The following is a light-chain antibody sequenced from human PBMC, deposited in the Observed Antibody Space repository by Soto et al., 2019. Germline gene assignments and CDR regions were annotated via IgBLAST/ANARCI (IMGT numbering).Light chain of an antibody. CDR3: QSYDSSLSGSRV. CDR1: SSNIGAGYD. CDR2: GNS. J-gene: IGLJ2*01. V-gene: IGLV1-40*01. Sequence: QSVLTQPPSVSGAPGQRVTISCTGSSSNIGAGYDVHWYQQLPGTAPKLLIYGNSKRPSGVPDRFSGSKSGASASLAINGLQADHEAGYDCQSYDSSLSGSRVFGGGTKLTVL.